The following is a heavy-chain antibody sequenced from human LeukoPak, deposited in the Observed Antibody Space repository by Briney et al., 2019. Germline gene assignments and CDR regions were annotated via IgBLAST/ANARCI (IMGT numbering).Heavy chain of an antibody. J-gene: IGHJ5*02. CDR2: IYYSGNT. CDR3: ASTNCSSASCYGANWFDP. Sequence: PSQTLSLTCTVSGGSISSGDYYWSWIRQPPGKGLEWIGYIYYSGNTFHYNPSLKSRVNISVDTSKNQFSLRLSSVTAVDTAVYCCASTNCSSASCYGANWFDPWGQGTLVTVSS. CDR1: GGSISSGDYY. V-gene: IGHV4-30-4*08. D-gene: IGHD2-2*01.